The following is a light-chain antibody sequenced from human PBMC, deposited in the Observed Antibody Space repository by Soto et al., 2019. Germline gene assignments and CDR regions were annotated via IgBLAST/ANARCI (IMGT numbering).Light chain of an antibody. CDR3: ASWDDSLNGWV. J-gene: IGLJ3*02. CDR2: GNT. CDR1: SSNIGTGT. V-gene: IGLV1-44*01. Sequence: QSVLTQPPSTFGAPGQRVSISCSGSSSNIGTGTVNWYQQLPGTAPKLLIYGNTQRPSGVPDRFSGSKSATSAALAISGLQSEDEADYYCASWDDSLNGWVFGGGTKLTVL.